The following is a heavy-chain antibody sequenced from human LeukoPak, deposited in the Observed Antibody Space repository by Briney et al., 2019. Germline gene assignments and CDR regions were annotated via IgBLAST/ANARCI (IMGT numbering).Heavy chain of an antibody. CDR2: MNPNTGNT. J-gene: IGHJ6*03. CDR1: GYTFTSYD. CDR3: ARGADYYYYMDV. V-gene: IGHV1-8*02. Sequence: ASVKVSCKASGYTFTSYDINWVRQASGQGLEWMGWMNPNTGNTGYAQKLQGRVTMTTDTSTSTAYMELRSLRSGDTAVYYCARGADYYYYMDVWGKGTTVTVSS.